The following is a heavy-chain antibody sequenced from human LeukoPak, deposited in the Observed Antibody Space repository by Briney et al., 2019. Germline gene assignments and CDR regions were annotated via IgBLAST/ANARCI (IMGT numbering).Heavy chain of an antibody. CDR1: GDSISGYY. V-gene: IGHV4-4*07. J-gene: IGHJ4*02. CDR2: IYTSGST. Sequence: SGTLSLTCSVSGDSISGYYWSWIRQPAGKGLEWIGRIYTSGSTNYNPSLKSRVTMSVDTSKNQFSLNLTSATAADTAVYYCARDRSASYRFDYWGQGTLVTVSS. CDR3: ARDRSASYRFDY. D-gene: IGHD1-26*01.